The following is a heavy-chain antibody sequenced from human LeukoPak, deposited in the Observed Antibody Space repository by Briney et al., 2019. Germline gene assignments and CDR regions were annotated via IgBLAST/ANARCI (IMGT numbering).Heavy chain of an antibody. Sequence: SGGSLRLSCAASGFTFSSYSMNWVRQAPGKGLEWVSSISSSSSYIYYADSVKGRFTISRDNAKNSLYLQMNSLRAEDTAVYYCARESRYYYDSSGYPDYWGQGTLVTVSS. J-gene: IGHJ4*02. CDR2: ISSSSSYI. D-gene: IGHD3-22*01. CDR1: GFTFSSYS. V-gene: IGHV3-21*01. CDR3: ARESRYYYDSSGYPDY.